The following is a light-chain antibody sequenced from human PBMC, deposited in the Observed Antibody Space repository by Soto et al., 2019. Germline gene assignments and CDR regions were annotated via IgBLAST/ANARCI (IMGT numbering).Light chain of an antibody. V-gene: IGKV1-39*01. CDR1: QTISSS. CDR2: AAS. J-gene: IGKJ2*01. CDR3: QQSYSPPQMYP. Sequence: DIQMTQSPSSLSASVGDRVTITCRASQTISSSLNWYQQKPGKAPDLLIYAASNLQSGVPSRFSGSGSGSDFTVTISSLQPEDFATYYCQQSYSPPQMYPFGQGPRLEI.